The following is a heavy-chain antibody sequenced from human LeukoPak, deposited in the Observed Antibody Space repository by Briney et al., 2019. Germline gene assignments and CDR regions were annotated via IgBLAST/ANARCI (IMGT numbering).Heavy chain of an antibody. V-gene: IGHV1-69*13. J-gene: IGHJ5*02. CDR3: ARPLAPPHAWFDP. CDR2: IIPIFGTA. CDR1: GGTFSSYA. Sequence: SVKVSCKASGGTFSSYAISWVRQAPGQRLEWMGGIIPIFGTANYAQKFQGRVTITADESTSTAYMELSSLRSEDTAVYYCARPLAPPHAWFDPWGQGTLVTVSS.